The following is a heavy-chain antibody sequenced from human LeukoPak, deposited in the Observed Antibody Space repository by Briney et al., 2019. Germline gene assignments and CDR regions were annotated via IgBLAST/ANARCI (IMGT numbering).Heavy chain of an antibody. J-gene: IGHJ4*02. CDR2: IYYSGST. Sequence: PSETLSLTCTVSGGSISSSSYYWGWIRQPPGKGLEWIGSIYYSGSTYYNPSLKSRVTISVDTSKNQFSLKLSSVTAADTPVYYCARDGVWSSSWYYFDYWGQGTLVTVSS. CDR1: GGSISSSSYY. D-gene: IGHD6-13*01. V-gene: IGHV4-39*07. CDR3: ARDGVWSSSWYYFDY.